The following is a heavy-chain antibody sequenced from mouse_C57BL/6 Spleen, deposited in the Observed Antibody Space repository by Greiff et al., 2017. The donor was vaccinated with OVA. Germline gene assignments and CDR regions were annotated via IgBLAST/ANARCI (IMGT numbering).Heavy chain of an antibody. CDR3: ARWGVTPHYYAMDY. CDR2: IDPSDSET. D-gene: IGHD2-3*01. J-gene: IGHJ4*01. V-gene: IGHV1-52*01. CDR1: GYTFTSYW. Sequence: QVHVKQSGAELVRPGSSVKLSCKASGYTFTSYWMHWVKQRPIQGLEWIGNIDPSDSETHYNQKFKDKATLTVDKSSSTAYMQLSSLTSEDSAVYYCARWGVTPHYYAMDYWGQGTSVTVSS.